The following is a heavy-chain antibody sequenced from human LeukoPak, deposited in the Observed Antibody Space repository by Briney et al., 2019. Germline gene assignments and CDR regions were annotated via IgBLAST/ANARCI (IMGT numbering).Heavy chain of an antibody. D-gene: IGHD3-16*01. Sequence: SQTLSVTCAISGASVASVSAAWNWIRQTPSRGLEWLGRTYYRSQWLNDYAVAVKTRITIKADTSRNQFSLELNSVTPEDTGVYYCARGSGYYDTGSFSFVDNWGQGTLVTVSS. V-gene: IGHV6-1*01. CDR3: ARGSGYYDTGSFSFVDN. CDR2: TYYRSQWLN. CDR1: GASVASVSAA. J-gene: IGHJ4*02.